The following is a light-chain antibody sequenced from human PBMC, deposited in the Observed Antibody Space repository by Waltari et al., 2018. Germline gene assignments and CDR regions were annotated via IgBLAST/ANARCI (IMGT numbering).Light chain of an antibody. CDR2: SES. V-gene: IGKV1-39*01. J-gene: IGKJ1*01. CDR3: QQSFISPWT. Sequence: DIHLTQSPSSLSASVGDRVTITCRARQTINSFLNWYQQRPGEAPTLLIYSESSRQAGVPSRFSGRGSGTDFTLTISSLQPEDFATYYCQQSFISPWTFGQGTKVDI. CDR1: QTINSF.